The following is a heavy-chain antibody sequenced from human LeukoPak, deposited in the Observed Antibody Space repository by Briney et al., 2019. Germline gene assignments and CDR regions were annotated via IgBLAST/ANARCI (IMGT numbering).Heavy chain of an antibody. D-gene: IGHD5-12*01. CDR2: INPNSGGT. CDR1: GYTFTGYY. V-gene: IGHV1-2*02. CDR3: ARDHVDIVATGPEYYFDY. J-gene: IGHJ4*02. Sequence: ASVNVSCKASGYTFTGYYMHWVRQAPGQGLEWMGWINPNSGGTNYAQKFQGRVTMTRDTSISTAYMELSRLRSDDTAVYYCARDHVDIVATGPEYYFDYWGQGTLVTVSS.